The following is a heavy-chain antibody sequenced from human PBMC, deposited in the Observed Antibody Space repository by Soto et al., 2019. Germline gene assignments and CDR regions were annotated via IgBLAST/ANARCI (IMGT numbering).Heavy chain of an antibody. CDR2: MSPNGNNQ. CDR1: GFTFSIYA. Sequence: QVQLVESGGGVVQSGGSLRLSCAAPGFTFSIYALHWVRQAPGKGLEWVAVMSPNGNNQYDADSVKGRFTISRDTSKSTLNLQMTSLSPDDTAVYYCATGANFFYDTSRDWGQGTLFTVSS. D-gene: IGHD1-1*01. J-gene: IGHJ4*02. V-gene: IGHV3-30-3*01. CDR3: ATGANFFYDTSRD.